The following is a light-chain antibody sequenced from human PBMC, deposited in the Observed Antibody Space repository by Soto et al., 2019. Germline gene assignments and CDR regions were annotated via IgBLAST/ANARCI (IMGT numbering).Light chain of an antibody. CDR1: QSISSW. CDR3: QQYNSYPWT. Sequence: DLQMTQSPSTLSASVGDRVTITCRASQSISSWLAWYQQKPGKAPKLLVYKASSLESGVPSRFSGSGSGTEFTLTISSLQPDDFATYYCQQYNSYPWTSGQGTKVEIK. J-gene: IGKJ1*01. CDR2: KAS. V-gene: IGKV1-5*03.